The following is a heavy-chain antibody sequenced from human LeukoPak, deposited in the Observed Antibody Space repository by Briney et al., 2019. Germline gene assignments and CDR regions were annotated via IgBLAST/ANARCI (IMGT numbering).Heavy chain of an antibody. V-gene: IGHV3-53*01. CDR1: GFTVSSNY. CDR3: ARTIAADGLDYFDL. CDR2: IYRDGST. J-gene: IGHJ4*01. D-gene: IGHD6-13*01. Sequence: GGSLRLSCAASGFTVSSNYMSWVRQAPVRGLEWVSIIYRDGSTYYADSVKGRFTISRDNSKNTLYLQVNSLRADDTALYYCARTIAADGLDYFDLWGHGTLVTVSS.